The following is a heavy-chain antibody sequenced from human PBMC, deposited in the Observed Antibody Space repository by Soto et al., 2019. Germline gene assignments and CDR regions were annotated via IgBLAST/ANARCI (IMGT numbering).Heavy chain of an antibody. Sequence: SETLSLTCAVYGGSFSGYYWSWIRQPPGKGLEWIGEINHSGSTNYNPSLKSRVTISVDTSKNQFSLKLSSVTAADTAVYYCARAPTLDCSGGSCYSQYFDYWGQGTLVTVSS. V-gene: IGHV4-34*01. CDR3: ARAPTLDCSGGSCYSQYFDY. CDR2: INHSGST. D-gene: IGHD2-15*01. CDR1: GGSFSGYY. J-gene: IGHJ4*02.